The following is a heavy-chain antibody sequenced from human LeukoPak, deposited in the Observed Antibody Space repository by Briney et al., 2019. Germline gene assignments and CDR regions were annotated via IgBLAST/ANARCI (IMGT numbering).Heavy chain of an antibody. CDR3: AKDLWFGDPPRY. J-gene: IGHJ4*02. Sequence: GGSLRLSCATSGFTFSGYAMSWVRQAPGKGLEWVSAISGSGGSTYYADSVKGRFTISRDNSKNTLYLQMNSLRAEDTAVYYCAKDLWFGDPPRYWGQGTLVTVSS. CDR2: ISGSGGST. CDR1: GFTFSGYA. D-gene: IGHD3-10*01. V-gene: IGHV3-23*01.